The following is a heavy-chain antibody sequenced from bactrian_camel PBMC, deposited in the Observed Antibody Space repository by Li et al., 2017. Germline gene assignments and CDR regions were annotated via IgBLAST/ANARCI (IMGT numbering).Heavy chain of an antibody. CDR3: TKDRSYGTRNWVQST. J-gene: IGHJ4*01. Sequence: ESGGGSVQAGGSLTLSCVGTGYDFSSCGMGWYRKNPEFEREMVSGISFGGTKTAYADTAKGRFTTSRDKAKNTLYLQMNSLIPEDTAMYYCTKDRSYGTRNWVQSTRGQGTQVTVS. D-gene: IGHD3*01. V-gene: IGHV3S53*01. CDR1: GYDFSSCG. CDR2: ISFGGTK.